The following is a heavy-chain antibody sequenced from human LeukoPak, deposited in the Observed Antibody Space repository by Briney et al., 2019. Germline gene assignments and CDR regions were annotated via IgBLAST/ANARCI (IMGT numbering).Heavy chain of an antibody. CDR1: GFTFSSYG. Sequence: PGGSLRLSCAASGFTFSSYGMHWVRQAPGKGLEWVAVISYDGSNKYYADSVKGRFTISRDNSKNTLYLQMNSPRAEDTAVYYCXKDXAVVWFGSHPDYWGQGTLVTVSS. CDR3: XKDXAVVWFGSHPDY. V-gene: IGHV3-30*18. CDR2: ISYDGSNK. J-gene: IGHJ4*02. D-gene: IGHD3-10*01.